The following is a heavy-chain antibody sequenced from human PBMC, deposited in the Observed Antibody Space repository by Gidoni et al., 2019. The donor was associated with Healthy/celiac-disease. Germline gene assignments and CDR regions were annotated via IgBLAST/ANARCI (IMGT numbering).Heavy chain of an antibody. CDR2: ISYDGSNK. CDR1: GFTFSSYA. V-gene: IGHV3-30-3*01. Sequence: QVQLVESGGGVVQPGRSLRLSCAASGFTFSSYAMHWVRQAPGKGLEWVAVISYDGSNKYYADSVKGRFTISRDNSKNTLYLQMNSLRAEDTAVYYCASTPGSYGYYYMDVWGKGTTVTVSS. D-gene: IGHD3-10*01. CDR3: ASTPGSYGYYYMDV. J-gene: IGHJ6*03.